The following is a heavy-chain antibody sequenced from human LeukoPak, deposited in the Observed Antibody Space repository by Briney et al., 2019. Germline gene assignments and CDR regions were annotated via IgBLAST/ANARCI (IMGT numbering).Heavy chain of an antibody. Sequence: ASVKVSCKASGYTFTGYYMHWVRQAPGQGLEWMGWINPNSGCTNYAQKFQGRVTMTRDTSISTAYMELSRLRSDDTAVYYCARARYSGSPNWFDPWGQGTLVTVSS. V-gene: IGHV1-2*02. CDR2: INPNSGCT. D-gene: IGHD1-26*01. J-gene: IGHJ5*02. CDR3: ARARYSGSPNWFDP. CDR1: GYTFTGYY.